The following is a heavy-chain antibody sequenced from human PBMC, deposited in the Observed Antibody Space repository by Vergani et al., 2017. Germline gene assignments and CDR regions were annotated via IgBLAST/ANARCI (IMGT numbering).Heavy chain of an antibody. D-gene: IGHD3-10*01. CDR1: GGTFSSYT. J-gene: IGHJ4*02. Sequence: QVQLVQSGAEVKKPGSSVKVSCKASGGTFSSYTISWVRQAPGQGLEWMGRIIPILGIANYAQKFQGRVTITADKSTSTAYMELSSLRSEDTAVYYCAKDGNPGNPTLITMVRGVITDFDYWGQGTLVTVSS. V-gene: IGHV1-69*08. CDR2: IIPILGIA. CDR3: AKDGNPGNPTLITMVRGVITDFDY.